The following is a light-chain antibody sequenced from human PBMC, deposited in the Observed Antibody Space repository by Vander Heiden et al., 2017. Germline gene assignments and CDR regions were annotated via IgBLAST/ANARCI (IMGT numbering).Light chain of an antibody. CDR2: DAS. CDR1: QDISNY. V-gene: IGKV1-33*01. J-gene: IGKJ3*01. CDR3: QQDDNLPLT. Sequence: DIQMTQSPSSLSASVGDRVTITCQASQDISNYLNWYPQKPGKAPKLLIYDASNLETRVPSRFSGSGSGTDFTFTISSLQPEDLATYYCQQDDNLPLTFGHGTKVDIK.